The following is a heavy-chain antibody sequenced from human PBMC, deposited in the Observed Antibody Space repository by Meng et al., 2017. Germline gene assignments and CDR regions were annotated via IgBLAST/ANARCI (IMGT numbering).Heavy chain of an antibody. D-gene: IGHD3-10*01. CDR3: ARGSTWDGSGSYYPVYFDY. Sequence: QVQLQQWGAGLLKPSETLSLTCAVYCGSFSGYYWSWIRQPPGKGLEWIGEINHSGSTNYNPSLKSRVTISVDTSKNQFSLKLSSVTAADTAVYYCARGSTWDGSGSYYPVYFDYWGQGTLVTVSS. CDR2: INHSGST. J-gene: IGHJ4*02. V-gene: IGHV4-34*01. CDR1: CGSFSGYY.